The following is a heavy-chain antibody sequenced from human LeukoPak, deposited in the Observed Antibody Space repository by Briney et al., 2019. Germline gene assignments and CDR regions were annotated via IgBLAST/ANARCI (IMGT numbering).Heavy chain of an antibody. V-gene: IGHV3-48*03. J-gene: IGHJ3*02. Sequence: PGGSLRLSCAASGFPFSDHEMNRVRQAPGKGLEWVSYISSSGSDKYYPDSVKGRFTISRDNAKNSLYLQMNSLRAEDTAVYYCARRTYGAFAIWGQGTKVTVSS. CDR3: ARRTYGAFAI. CDR1: GFPFSDHE. CDR2: ISSSGSDK. D-gene: IGHD3-10*01.